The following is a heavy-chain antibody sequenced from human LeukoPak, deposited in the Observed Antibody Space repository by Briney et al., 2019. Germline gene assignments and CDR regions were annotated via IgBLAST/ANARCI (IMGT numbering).Heavy chain of an antibody. Sequence: SETLSLTCAAYGGSLSGYYWSWIRQPPGKGLAWIGEINHSGSTNYNPSLKSRVTISVDASKNQFSLKLSSVTAADTAVYYCARGEMTTVVTLQAFDIWGQGTMVTVSS. D-gene: IGHD4-23*01. CDR3: ARGEMTTVVTLQAFDI. V-gene: IGHV4-34*01. CDR2: INHSGST. J-gene: IGHJ3*02. CDR1: GGSLSGYY.